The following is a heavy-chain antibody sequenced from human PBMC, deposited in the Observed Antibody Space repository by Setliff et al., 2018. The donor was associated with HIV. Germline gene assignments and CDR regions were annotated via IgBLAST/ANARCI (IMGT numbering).Heavy chain of an antibody. CDR3: ARHSGVASPNWFDP. D-gene: IGHD3-10*01. CDR1: GGSISSYY. V-gene: IGHV4-4*07. J-gene: IGHJ5*02. CDR2: IYASGST. Sequence: SETLSLTCTVSGGSISSYYWSWIRQPAGKGLEWIGRIYASGSTNYNPSLKSRVTMSVDTSKNQFSLKLSSVTAADTAVYYCARHSGVASPNWFDPWGQGTLVTVSS.